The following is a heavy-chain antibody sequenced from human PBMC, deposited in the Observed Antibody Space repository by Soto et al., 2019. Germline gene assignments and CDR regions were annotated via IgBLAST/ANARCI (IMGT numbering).Heavy chain of an antibody. Sequence: ASVKVSCEASGYTFTGYYMHWVRQAPGQGLEWMGWINPNSGGTNYAQKFQGWVTMTRDTSISTAYMELSRLRSDDTAVYYCARGRDIVVVVAADFDYWGQGTLVTVSS. CDR2: INPNSGGT. D-gene: IGHD2-15*01. J-gene: IGHJ4*02. CDR1: GYTFTGYY. V-gene: IGHV1-2*04. CDR3: ARGRDIVVVVAADFDY.